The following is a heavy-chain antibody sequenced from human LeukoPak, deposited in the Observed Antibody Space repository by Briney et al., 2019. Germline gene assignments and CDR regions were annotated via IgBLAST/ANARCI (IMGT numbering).Heavy chain of an antibody. V-gene: IGHV3-23*01. Sequence: GGSLRLSCAASALTFSKYAMNWVRQAPGKGLEWGSVISRSDSGSNIYYADSVKGRFTISRDNSKNTLYLQMNSLRAEDTAVYYCAPATIAAATGHHFYYGMGVWGQGTTVTVSS. D-gene: IGHD6-25*01. CDR2: ISRSDSGSNI. CDR1: ALTFSKYA. J-gene: IGHJ6*02. CDR3: APATIAAATGHHFYYGMGV.